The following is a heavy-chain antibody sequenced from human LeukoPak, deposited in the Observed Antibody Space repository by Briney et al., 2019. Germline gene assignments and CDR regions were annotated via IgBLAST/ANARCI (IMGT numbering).Heavy chain of an antibody. J-gene: IGHJ4*02. V-gene: IGHV3-30*18. CDR1: VFTFSSYC. Sequence: GGSLILSCAASVFTFSSYCMHWVRQAPGKVLEWVAVISYDGSNKYYADSVKDRFTISRDNSKNTLYLQMNSLRAEDTAVYYCAKVGGSGTTIWGQGTLVTVSS. CDR2: ISYDGSNK. D-gene: IGHD1-26*01. CDR3: AKVGGSGTTI.